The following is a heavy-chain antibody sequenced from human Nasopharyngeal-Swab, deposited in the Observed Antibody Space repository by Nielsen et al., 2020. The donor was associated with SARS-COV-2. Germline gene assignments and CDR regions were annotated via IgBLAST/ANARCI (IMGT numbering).Heavy chain of an antibody. Sequence: GGSLRLSCAASGFTFSSYWMSWVRQAPGKGLEWVANIKQDGSEKYYVDSVKGRFTISRDNAKNSLYLQMNSLRAEDTAVYYCARVRHDFWSGYYHETDYYYYGMDVWGQGTTVTVSS. D-gene: IGHD3-3*01. CDR1: GFTFSSYW. J-gene: IGHJ6*02. V-gene: IGHV3-7*03. CDR3: ARVRHDFWSGYYHETDYYYYGMDV. CDR2: IKQDGSEK.